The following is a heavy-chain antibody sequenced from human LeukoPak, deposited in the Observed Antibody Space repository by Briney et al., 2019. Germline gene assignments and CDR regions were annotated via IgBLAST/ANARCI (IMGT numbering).Heavy chain of an antibody. D-gene: IGHD4-11*01. CDR3: ARGEGTVTTH. CDR2: INHSGSA. V-gene: IGHV4-34*01. CDR1: GGSFSGYY. Sequence: SETLSLTCAVSGGSFSGYYWTWIRQPPGKGQEWIGEINHSGSANYNPSLMSRVTISLGTSKNHFSLNLSSETAADTAVYYCARGEGTVTTHWGQGTLVTVSS. J-gene: IGHJ4*02.